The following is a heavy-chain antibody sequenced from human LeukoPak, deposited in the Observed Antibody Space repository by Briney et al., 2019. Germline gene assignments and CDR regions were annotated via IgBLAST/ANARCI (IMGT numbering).Heavy chain of an antibody. J-gene: IGHJ4*02. D-gene: IGHD3-10*01. CDR1: GGTFSNYA. CDR2: IIPIFATP. Sequence: SVKVSCKASGGTFSNYAISWVRQAPGHGLEWMGGIIPIFATPSYAQKFQGRVTIIADESTTTAYMELSSLRSEDTAVYFCATRMPGSQSDNWGQGTLVTVSS. CDR3: ATRMPGSQSDN. V-gene: IGHV1-69*01.